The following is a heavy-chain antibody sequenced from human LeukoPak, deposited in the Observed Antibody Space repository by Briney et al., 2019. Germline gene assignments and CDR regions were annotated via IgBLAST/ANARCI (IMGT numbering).Heavy chain of an antibody. CDR3: ARTALFSGSYDYYGMDV. D-gene: IGHD1-26*01. CDR2: IIPIFGTP. J-gene: IGHJ6*02. CDR1: GGTFSSYG. V-gene: IGHV1-69*05. Sequence: SVKVSCKASGGTFSSYGISWVRQAPGQGLEWMGGIIPIFGTPNYAQKLQGRVTMTTDTSTSTAYMELRSLRSDDTAVYYCARTALFSGSYDYYGMDVWAKGPRSPSP.